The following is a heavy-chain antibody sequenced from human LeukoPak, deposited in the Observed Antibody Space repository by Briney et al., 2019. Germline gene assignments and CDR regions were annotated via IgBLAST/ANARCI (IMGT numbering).Heavy chain of an antibody. Sequence: PGGSLRLSCAASGFTFSAYAMSWVRQAPGKGLEWVSCISDSGGVTYYADSVKGRFTISRDNSKNTLYLQMNSLRAEDTAVYYCAKTQNPRSGLIVGWGQGTLVTVSS. J-gene: IGHJ4*02. CDR2: ISDSGGVT. CDR1: GFTFSAYA. V-gene: IGHV3-23*01. CDR3: AKTQNPRSGLIVG. D-gene: IGHD3-22*01.